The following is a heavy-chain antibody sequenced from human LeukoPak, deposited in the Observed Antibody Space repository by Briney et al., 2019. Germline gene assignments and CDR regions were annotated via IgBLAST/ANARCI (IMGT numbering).Heavy chain of an antibody. V-gene: IGHV3-30*02. CDR2: IRYDGSNK. CDR3: AKGSSGWYKADDY. J-gene: IGHJ4*02. CDR1: GFTFSSYG. Sequence: GGSLRLSCAASGFTFSSYGIHWVRQAPGKGLEWVAFIRYDGSNKYYTDSVKGRFTISRDNSKNTLYLQMNSLRAEDTAVYYCAKGSSGWYKADDYWGQGTLVTVSS. D-gene: IGHD6-19*01.